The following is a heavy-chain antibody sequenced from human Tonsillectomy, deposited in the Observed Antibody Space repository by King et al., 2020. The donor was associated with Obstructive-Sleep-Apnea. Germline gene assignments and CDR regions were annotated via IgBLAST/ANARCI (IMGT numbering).Heavy chain of an antibody. CDR2: ISSSSSYI. CDR3: ARGPDEDFWSGYSLYNWFDP. Sequence: QLVQSGGGLVKPGGSLRLSCAASGFTFSSYSMNWARQAPGKGLEWVSSISSSSSYIYYADSVKGRFTISRDNAKNSLYQQMNSLRAEDTAVYYCARGPDEDFWSGYSLYNWFDPWGQGTLVTVSS. J-gene: IGHJ5*02. D-gene: IGHD3-3*01. CDR1: GFTFSSYS. V-gene: IGHV3-21*01.